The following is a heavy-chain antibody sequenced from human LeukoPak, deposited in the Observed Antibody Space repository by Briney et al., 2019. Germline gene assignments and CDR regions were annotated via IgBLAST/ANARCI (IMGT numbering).Heavy chain of an antibody. CDR2: IYYSGST. D-gene: IGHD6-13*01. CDR3: AREGFNDIAAAGTGD. CDR1: GGSISSGGYY. Sequence: TSETLSLTCTVSGGSISSGGYYWSWIRQHPGKGLEWIGYIYYSGSTYYNPSLKSRVTISVDTSKNQFSLKLSSVTAADTAVYYCAREGFNDIAAAGTGDWVQGTLVTVSS. V-gene: IGHV4-31*03. J-gene: IGHJ4*02.